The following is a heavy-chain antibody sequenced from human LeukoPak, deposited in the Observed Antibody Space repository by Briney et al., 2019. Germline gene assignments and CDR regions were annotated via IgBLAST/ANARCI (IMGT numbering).Heavy chain of an antibody. CDR3: ARSEKAYCGGVCDNYHMDV. V-gene: IGHV1-18*01. CDR2: ISAYSGNA. CDR1: GFSFMSFG. Sequence: ASVTVSCKASGFSFMSFGISWVRQAPGQGLEWMGWISAYSGNAKNEQKFQGRVTITTDTSTSTAYMELRSLRSEDTAVYYCARSEKAYCGGVCDNYHMDVWGKGTTVTVSS. J-gene: IGHJ6*03. D-gene: IGHD2-21*02.